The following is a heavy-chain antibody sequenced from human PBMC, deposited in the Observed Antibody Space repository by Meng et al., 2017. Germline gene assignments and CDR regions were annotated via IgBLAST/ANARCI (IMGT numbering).Heavy chain of an antibody. CDR1: GFTFSSYW. D-gene: IGHD3-22*01. J-gene: IGHJ6*02. CDR2: ISSSGSTI. V-gene: IGHV3-48*04. CDR3: ARASGHDSSGYYSGGYYYYYYGTDV. Sequence: SCAASGFTFSSYWMSWVRQAPGKGLEWVSYISSSGSTIYYADSVKGRFTISRDNAKNSLYLQMNSLRAEDTAVYYCARASGHDSSGYYSGGYYYYYYGTDVWGQGTTVTVSS.